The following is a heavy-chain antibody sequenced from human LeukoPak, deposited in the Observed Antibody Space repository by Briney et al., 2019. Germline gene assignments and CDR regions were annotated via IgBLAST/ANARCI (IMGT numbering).Heavy chain of an antibody. J-gene: IGHJ4*02. CDR2: IYYSGST. D-gene: IGHD3-22*01. CDR3: ARGTTYNQYYYDSSGYYSFDY. CDR1: GDSISGFY. Sequence: SETLSLTCTVSGDSISGFYWSWIRQPPGKGLEWIGHIYYSGSTNYNPSLKSRVTISVDTSKNHFSLKLSSMTAADTAVYYCARGTTYNQYYYDSSGYYSFDYWGQGTLVTVSS. V-gene: IGHV4-59*01.